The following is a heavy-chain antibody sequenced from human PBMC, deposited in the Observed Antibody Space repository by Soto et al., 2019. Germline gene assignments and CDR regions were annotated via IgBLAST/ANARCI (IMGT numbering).Heavy chain of an antibody. V-gene: IGHV1-18*01. Sequence: ASVKVSCKASGDTFTSNGISWVRQAPGQGLEWMGWISAYNGNTNYAQKLQGRVTMTTDTSTSTAYMELRSLRSDDTAVYYCARDSSGLYGMDVWGQGTTVTISS. CDR3: ARDSSGLYGMDV. J-gene: IGHJ6*02. CDR2: ISAYNGNT. CDR1: GDTFTSNG. D-gene: IGHD3-22*01.